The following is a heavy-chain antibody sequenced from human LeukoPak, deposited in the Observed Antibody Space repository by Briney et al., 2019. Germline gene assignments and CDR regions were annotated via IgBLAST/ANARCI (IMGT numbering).Heavy chain of an antibody. J-gene: IGHJ5*02. CDR3: ARAYRSSWYANWFDP. V-gene: IGHV4-39*07. CDR1: GGSISSGNYY. D-gene: IGHD6-13*01. CDR2: IYHSGST. Sequence: PSQTLSLTCTVSGGSISSGNYYWSWIRQPPGKGLEWIGSIYHSGSTYYNPSLKSRVTISVDTSKNQFSLKLSSVTAADTAVYFCARAYRSSWYANWFDPWGQGTLVTVSS.